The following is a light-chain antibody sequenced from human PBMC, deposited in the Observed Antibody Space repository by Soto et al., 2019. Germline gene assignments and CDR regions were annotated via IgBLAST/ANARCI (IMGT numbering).Light chain of an antibody. J-gene: IGKJ1*01. Sequence: VLTQTPLSSPVTLGQPASISCRSSQSLVYSDGNTYLSWLQQRPGQPPRLLIYQVSNRFSGVPDRFSGSVAGTDFTLSLSLVEAAYVAVYSCLQFSLFPPTFGQGTKVQLK. V-gene: IGKV2-24*01. CDR1: QSLVYSDGNTY. CDR2: QVS. CDR3: LQFSLFPPT.